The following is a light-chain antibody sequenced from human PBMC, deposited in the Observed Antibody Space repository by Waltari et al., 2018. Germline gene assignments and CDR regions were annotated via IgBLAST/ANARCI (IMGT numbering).Light chain of an antibody. J-gene: IGKJ5*01. Sequence: DIHLTQSPSYLSASVGDRVTITCRASRGISSYLAWYQQKPGKAPKLLIYAASTLQSGVPLRFSGSGSGTEFTLTISSLQPEDFAVYYCQQRSNWPPTFGQGTRLEIK. CDR3: QQRSNWPPT. CDR1: RGISSY. CDR2: AAS. V-gene: IGKV1-9*01.